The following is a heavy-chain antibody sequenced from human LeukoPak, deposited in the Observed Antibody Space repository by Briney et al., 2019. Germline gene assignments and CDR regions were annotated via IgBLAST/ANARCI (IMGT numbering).Heavy chain of an antibody. V-gene: IGHV3-23*01. D-gene: IGHD1-7*01. CDR3: ARTGTTDYFDY. CDR2: ISGTGGDI. J-gene: IGHJ4*02. Sequence: GGSLRLSCAASGFTFASYAMNWVRQAPGKGLEWVSAISGTGGDIHYADSVKGRFTISRDNSKNTLYLQMNSLRAEDTAVYYCARTGTTDYFDYWGQGTLVTVSS. CDR1: GFTFASYA.